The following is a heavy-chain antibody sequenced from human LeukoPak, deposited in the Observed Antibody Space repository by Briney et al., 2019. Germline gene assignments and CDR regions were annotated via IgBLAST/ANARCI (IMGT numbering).Heavy chain of an antibody. D-gene: IGHD3-22*01. CDR2: INPSGGST. CDR3: ARDSSPYYYDSSGYPGPCAFDI. Sequence: ASVKVSCKASGYTFTSYYMHWVRQAPGQGLEWMGIINPSGGSTSYAQKFQGRVTMTRDTSTSTVYMELSSLRSEDTAVYYCARDSSPYYYDSSGYPGPCAFDIWGQGTMATVSS. V-gene: IGHV1-46*01. J-gene: IGHJ3*02. CDR1: GYTFTSYY.